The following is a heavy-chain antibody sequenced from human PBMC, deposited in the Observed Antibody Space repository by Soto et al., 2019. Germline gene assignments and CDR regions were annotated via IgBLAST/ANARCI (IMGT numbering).Heavy chain of an antibody. D-gene: IGHD6-19*01. CDR3: ARGRIAVAGMALDWFDP. CDR2: IYHSGSI. J-gene: IGHJ5*02. CDR1: GGSISSGGYS. V-gene: IGHV4-30-2*01. Sequence: SETLSLTCAVSGGSISSGGYSWCWIRQPPGKGLEGIGYIYHSGSIYYNPSLKSRVTISVDRSKNQFSLKLSSVTAADTAVYYCARGRIAVAGMALDWFDPWGQGTLVTVSS.